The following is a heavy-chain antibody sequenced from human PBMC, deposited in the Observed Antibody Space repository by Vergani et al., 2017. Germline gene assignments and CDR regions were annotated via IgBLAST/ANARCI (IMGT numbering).Heavy chain of an antibody. Sequence: QVQLVQSGAEVKKPGASVKVSCMASGYTFTSYGISWVRQAPGQGLEWMGWISTYNGNTNYAQKLQGRVTMTTDTSTSTAYMELRSLRSDDTAVYYCARDLRQPSGLGYSYGYVDYWGQGTLVTVSS. J-gene: IGHJ4*02. CDR1: GYTFTSYG. CDR2: ISTYNGNT. CDR3: ARDLRQPSGLGYSYGYVDY. V-gene: IGHV1-18*01. D-gene: IGHD5-18*01.